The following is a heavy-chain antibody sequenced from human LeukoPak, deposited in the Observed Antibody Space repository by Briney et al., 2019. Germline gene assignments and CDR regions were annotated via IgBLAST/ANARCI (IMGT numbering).Heavy chain of an antibody. D-gene: IGHD2-8*01. CDR2: MSPNSGNT. V-gene: IGHV1-8*03. Sequence: ASVKVSCKASGYTFTNYEINWVRQATGQGLEWLGWMSPNSGNTGYAQKFEDRVTITRNTYISTAYMELSSLRSEDTAVYYCARVLIKDCTNGLCYQFDYWGQGTLVTVSS. J-gene: IGHJ4*02. CDR1: GYTFTNYE. CDR3: ARVLIKDCTNGLCYQFDY.